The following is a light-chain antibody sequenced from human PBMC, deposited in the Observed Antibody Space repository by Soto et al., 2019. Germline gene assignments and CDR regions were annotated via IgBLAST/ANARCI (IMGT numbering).Light chain of an antibody. CDR1: QSVSSN. J-gene: IGKJ2*01. V-gene: IGKV3-15*01. CDR3: QQYNNWPPANT. CDR2: GAS. Sequence: EIVMTQSPATLSVSPGERATLSCRASQSVSSNLAWYQQKPGQAPRLLIYGASTRATGFPARFSGSGSGTEFTLTISSLQSEDFAVYSGQQYNNWPPANTFGQGTNLEIK.